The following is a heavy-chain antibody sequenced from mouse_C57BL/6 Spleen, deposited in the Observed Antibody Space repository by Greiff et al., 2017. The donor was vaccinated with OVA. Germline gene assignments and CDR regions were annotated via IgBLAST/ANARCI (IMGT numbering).Heavy chain of an antibody. V-gene: IGHV1-82*01. Sequence: QVQLQQSGPELVKPGASVKISCKASGYAFSSSWMNWVKQRPGKGLECIGRIYPGDGDTNYNGKFKGKATLTADKSSSTAYMQLSSLTSEDAAVYFCASGDYEGYWGQGTTLTVSS. CDR1: GYAFSSSW. CDR3: ASGDYEGY. CDR2: IYPGDGDT. J-gene: IGHJ2*01. D-gene: IGHD2-4*01.